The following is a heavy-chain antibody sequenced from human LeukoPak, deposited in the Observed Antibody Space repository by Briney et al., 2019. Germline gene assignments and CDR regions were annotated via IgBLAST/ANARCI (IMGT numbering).Heavy chain of an antibody. CDR3: ARHQYYSNFDY. V-gene: IGHV4-39*01. CDR1: GGSTSSSSYY. Sequence: SETLSLTCTVSGGSTSSSSYYWGWIRQPPGKGLEWIGSIYYSGSTYYNPSLKSRVTISVDTSKNQFSLKLSSVTAADTAVYYCARHQYYSNFDYWGQGTLVTVSS. J-gene: IGHJ4*02. D-gene: IGHD4-11*01. CDR2: IYYSGST.